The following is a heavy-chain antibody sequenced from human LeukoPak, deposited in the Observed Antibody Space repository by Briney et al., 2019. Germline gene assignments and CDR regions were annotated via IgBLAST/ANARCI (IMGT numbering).Heavy chain of an antibody. D-gene: IGHD3-22*01. J-gene: IGHJ2*01. Sequence: ASVKVSCEVSGYTLTELSMHWVRQAPGKGLEWMGGFDPEDGETIYAQKFQGRVTMTEDTSTDTAYMELSSLRSEDTAVYYCATWYYYDSSGYYYRYFDLWGRGTLVTVSS. CDR2: FDPEDGET. V-gene: IGHV1-24*01. CDR1: GYTLTELS. CDR3: ATWYYYDSSGYYYRYFDL.